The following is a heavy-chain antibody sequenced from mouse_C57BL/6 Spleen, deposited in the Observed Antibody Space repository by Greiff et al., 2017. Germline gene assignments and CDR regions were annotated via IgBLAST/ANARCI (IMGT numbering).Heavy chain of an antibody. V-gene: IGHV5-12*01. J-gene: IGHJ1*03. CDR3: ERHANWDSRYFEI. D-gene: IGHD4-1*01. Sequence: EVKLVESGGGLVQPGGSLKLSCAASGFTFSDYYMYWVRQTPEKRLEWVAYISNGGGSTYYPDTVKGRFTISRDNAKNTLYLQMSRLKSEDTAMYYCERHANWDSRYFEIWGTGTSVTVSS. CDR2: ISNGGGST. CDR1: GFTFSDYY.